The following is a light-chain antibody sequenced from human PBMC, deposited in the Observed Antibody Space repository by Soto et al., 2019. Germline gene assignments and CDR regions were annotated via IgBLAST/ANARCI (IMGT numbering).Light chain of an antibody. CDR2: DAS. CDR1: QTITDW. CDR3: QQYNSYSSLT. V-gene: IGKV1-5*01. J-gene: IGKJ1*01. Sequence: DIQMTQSPSTLSASVGDRVTITCRASQTITDWLAWYQQKPGKAPKLLIFDASSLESGVPSRFSGGGSGTEFTLAISSLQPDDFATYYCQQYNSYSSLTFGQGTKVEIE.